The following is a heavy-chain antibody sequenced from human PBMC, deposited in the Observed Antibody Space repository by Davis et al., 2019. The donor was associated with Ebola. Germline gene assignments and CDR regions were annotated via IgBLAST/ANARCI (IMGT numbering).Heavy chain of an antibody. J-gene: IGHJ6*02. CDR2: LIPIFGTA. CDR1: AGIFSSYA. D-gene: IGHD3-3*01. Sequence: SSVQVSCKASAGIFSSYAISWVRQAPGQGLEWMRALIPIFGTANYAQKFQGRVTITADKSPSTAYMELSSLRSEDTAVYYCARPLEVDIWSGYRYYGMDVWGQGTTVTVSS. CDR3: ARPLEVDIWSGYRYYGMDV. V-gene: IGHV1-69*06.